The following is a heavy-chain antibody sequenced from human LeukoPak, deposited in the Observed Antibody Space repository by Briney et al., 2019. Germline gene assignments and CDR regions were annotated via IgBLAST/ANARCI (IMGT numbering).Heavy chain of an antibody. Sequence: KPLETLSLTCTVSGGSISSSSYYWGWIRQPPGKGLEWIGSIYHSGSTYYNPSLKSRVTISVDTSKNQYSLKLSSVTAADTAVYYCARRGDYEFDYWGQGTLVIVSS. CDR3: ARRGDYEFDY. CDR1: GGSISSSSYY. V-gene: IGHV4-39*01. D-gene: IGHD4-17*01. CDR2: IYHSGST. J-gene: IGHJ4*02.